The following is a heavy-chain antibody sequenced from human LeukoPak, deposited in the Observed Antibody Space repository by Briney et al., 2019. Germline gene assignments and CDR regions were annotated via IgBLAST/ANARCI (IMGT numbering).Heavy chain of an antibody. D-gene: IGHD4-23*01. CDR1: GFTFSSYA. J-gene: IGHJ4*02. V-gene: IGHV3-49*03. Sequence: GGSLRLSCAASGFTFSSYAMHWFRQAPGKGLEWVSFIRSKTYGGTTQYAASVKGRFNISRDDSKSVAYLQMNSLKIDDTAVYYCTRVDYGGAPRRNYWGQGTLVTVSS. CDR2: IRSKTYGGTT. CDR3: TRVDYGGAPRRNY.